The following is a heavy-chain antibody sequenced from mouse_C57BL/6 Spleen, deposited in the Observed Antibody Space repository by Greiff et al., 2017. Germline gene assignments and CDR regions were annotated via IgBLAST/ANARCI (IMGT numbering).Heavy chain of an antibody. CDR2: IHPNSGST. Sequence: QVQLQQPGAELVKPGASVKLSCKASGYTFTSYWMHWVKQRPGQGLEWIGMIHPNSGSTNYNEKFKSKATLTVDKSSSTAYMQLSSLTSEDSAVYYCARRIYYGSRDYYAMDYWGQGTSVTVSS. D-gene: IGHD1-1*01. CDR1: GYTFTSYW. CDR3: ARRIYYGSRDYYAMDY. J-gene: IGHJ4*01. V-gene: IGHV1-64*01.